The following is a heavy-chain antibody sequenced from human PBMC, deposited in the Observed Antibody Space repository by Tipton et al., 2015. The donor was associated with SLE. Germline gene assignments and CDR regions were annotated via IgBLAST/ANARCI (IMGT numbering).Heavy chain of an antibody. CDR2: IYHSGNT. J-gene: IGHJ4*02. Sequence: TLSLTCTVSGFSISSGYYWGWIRQPPGKGLEWIGSIYHSGNTYYNPSLKSRVNMSIDTSRNEVFLRLSSVTAADTAVYYCARHDYDDNGYYLHYFEYWGQGTLVTVST. CDR3: ARHDYDDNGYYLHYFEY. D-gene: IGHD3-22*01. CDR1: GFSISSGYY. V-gene: IGHV4-38-2*02.